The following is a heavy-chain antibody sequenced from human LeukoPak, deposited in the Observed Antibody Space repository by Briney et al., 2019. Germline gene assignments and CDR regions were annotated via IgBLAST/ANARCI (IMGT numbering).Heavy chain of an antibody. CDR2: ISSSSSYI. CDR1: GFTFSSYS. CDR3: ARAGAPGIAAAGNWFDP. Sequence: PGGSLRLSCAASGFTFSSYSMNWVRQAPGKGLEWVSSISSSSSYIYYADSVKGRFTISRDNAKNSLYLQMNSLRAEDTAVYYCARAGAPGIAAAGNWFDPWGQGTLVTVSS. D-gene: IGHD6-13*01. J-gene: IGHJ5*02. V-gene: IGHV3-21*01.